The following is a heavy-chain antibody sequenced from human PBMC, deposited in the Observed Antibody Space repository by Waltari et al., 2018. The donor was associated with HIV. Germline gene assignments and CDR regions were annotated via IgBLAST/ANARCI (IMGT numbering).Heavy chain of an antibody. CDR3: ARWRYYGSGSYLFGAFDI. V-gene: IGHV4-34*01. J-gene: IGHJ3*02. D-gene: IGHD3-10*01. Sequence: QVQLQQWGAGLLKPSETLSLTCAVYGGSFSGYYWSWIRQPPGKGLEWIGEINHSGSTNYNPSLKSRVTISVDTSKNQFSLKLNSVTAADTAVYYCARWRYYGSGSYLFGAFDIWGQGTMVTVSS. CDR1: GGSFSGYY. CDR2: INHSGST.